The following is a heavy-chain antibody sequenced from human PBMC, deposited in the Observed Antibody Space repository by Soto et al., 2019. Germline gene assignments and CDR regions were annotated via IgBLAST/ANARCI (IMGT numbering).Heavy chain of an antibody. CDR3: ARGTRVYDYVWGSFTTSGMDG. V-gene: IGHV4-4*02. CDR2: IYHSGST. J-gene: IGHJ6*02. Sequence: QVQLQESGPGLVKPSGTLSLTCAVSGGSISSSNWWSWVRQPPGKGLEWIGEIYHSGSTNYNPSLKSRVTSAVDKSKNQFSLKLSSVTAADTAVYYCARGTRVYDYVWGSFTTSGMDGWGQGTTVTVS. CDR1: GGSISSSNW. D-gene: IGHD3-16*01.